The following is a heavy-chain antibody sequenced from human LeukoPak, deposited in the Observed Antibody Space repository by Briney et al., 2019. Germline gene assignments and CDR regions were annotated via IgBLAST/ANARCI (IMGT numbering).Heavy chain of an antibody. J-gene: IGHJ4*02. D-gene: IGHD2-2*01. CDR1: GYTFTGYY. CDR2: INPNSGGT. V-gene: IGHV1-2*04. CDR3: VTEGYCTSDSCYVH. Sequence: ASVKVSCKASGYTFTGYYMHWVRQAPGQGLEWMGWINPNSGGTNYAQKFQGWVTMTRDTSISTAYMELSRLRSDDTAVYYCVTEGYCTSDSCYVHWGQGTLVTVSS.